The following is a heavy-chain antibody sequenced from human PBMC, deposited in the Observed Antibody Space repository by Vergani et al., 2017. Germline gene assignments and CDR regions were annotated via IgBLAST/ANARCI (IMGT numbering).Heavy chain of an antibody. J-gene: IGHJ4*02. CDR2: ISYSSSSI. CDR1: GFTFSSSS. CDR3: ASSPGYSSSWYYFDY. V-gene: IGHV3-21*01. Sequence: EVQLVESGGGLVKPGGSLRLSCAASGFTFSSSSMNWVRQAPGKGLEWVSSISYSSSSIYYADSVKGRFTISRDNAKNSLYLQMNSLRAEDTAVYYCASSPGYSSSWYYFDYWGQGTLVTVSS. D-gene: IGHD6-13*01.